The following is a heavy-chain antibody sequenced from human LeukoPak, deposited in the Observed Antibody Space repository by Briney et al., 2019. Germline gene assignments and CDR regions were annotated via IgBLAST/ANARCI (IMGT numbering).Heavy chain of an antibody. Sequence: GESLQISCQASGYTFTRNWTSWVRQIPGKGLEWMGTIDPTDSYVNYCPSFEGHVTISTDRSINTVYLHWGSLRASDTAMYYCARHVPGYYGSGTNDFWGQGTLVTVAS. CDR1: GYTFTRNW. V-gene: IGHV5-10-1*01. D-gene: IGHD3-10*01. CDR2: IDPTDSYV. CDR3: ARHVPGYYGSGTNDF. J-gene: IGHJ4*02.